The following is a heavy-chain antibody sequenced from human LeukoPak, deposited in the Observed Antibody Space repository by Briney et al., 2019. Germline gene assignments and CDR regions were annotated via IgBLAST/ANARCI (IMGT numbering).Heavy chain of an antibody. CDR3: ANSAYDY. D-gene: IGHD6-19*01. CDR2: ISGNGLET. J-gene: IGHJ4*02. CDR1: GFTFSNYA. V-gene: IGHV3-23*01. Sequence: PGGSLRLSCAASGFTFSNYAMTWVRQAPGKGLEWLSVISGNGLETRYADFVKGRFTISRDNSRNTLYLQMNSLRAEDTAVYYCANSAYDYWGQGTLVTVSS.